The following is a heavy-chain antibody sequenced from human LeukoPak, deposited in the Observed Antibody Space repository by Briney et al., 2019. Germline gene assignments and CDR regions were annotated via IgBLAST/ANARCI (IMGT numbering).Heavy chain of an antibody. Sequence: TGGSLRLSCAASGFTFSSYAMSWVRQAPGKGLEWVSAISGSAGSTYYADSVKGRFTISRDNSKNTLYLQVSSLRAEDTAVYYCAKAWTFSPVTTNLDSWGQGTLVTVSS. CDR2: ISGSAGST. D-gene: IGHD4-17*01. CDR3: AKAWTFSPVTTNLDS. J-gene: IGHJ4*02. CDR1: GFTFSSYA. V-gene: IGHV3-23*01.